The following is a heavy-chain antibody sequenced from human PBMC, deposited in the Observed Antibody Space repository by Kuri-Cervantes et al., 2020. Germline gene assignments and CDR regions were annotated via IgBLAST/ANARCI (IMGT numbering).Heavy chain of an antibody. Sequence: SETLSLTCTVSGGSISSSSYYWGWIRQPPGKGLEWIGEINHSGSTNYNPSLKSRVTISVDTSKNQFSLKLSSVTAADTAVYYCAGVSIAVAGTEIDYWGQGTLVTVSS. V-gene: IGHV4-39*07. CDR1: GGSISSSSYY. J-gene: IGHJ4*02. CDR3: AGVSIAVAGTEIDY. CDR2: INHSGST. D-gene: IGHD6-19*01.